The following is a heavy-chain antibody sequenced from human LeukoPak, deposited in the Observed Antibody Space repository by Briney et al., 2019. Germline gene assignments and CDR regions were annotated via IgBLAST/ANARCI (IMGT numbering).Heavy chain of an antibody. V-gene: IGHV3-30*04. CDR2: ISYDGSNK. CDR3: ARDRIQWGPSGPYDY. D-gene: IGHD1-26*01. CDR1: GFTFSSYA. Sequence: GRSLRLSCAASGFTFSSYAMHWVRQAPGKGLEWVAVISYDGSNKYYADSVKGRFTISRDNSKNTLYLQMNSLRAEDTAVYYCARDRIQWGPSGPYDYWGQGTLVTVSS. J-gene: IGHJ4*02.